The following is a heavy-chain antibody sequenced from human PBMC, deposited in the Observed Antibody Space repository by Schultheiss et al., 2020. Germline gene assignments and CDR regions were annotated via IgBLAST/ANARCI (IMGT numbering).Heavy chain of an antibody. V-gene: IGHV4-38-2*01. Sequence: SETLSLTCAVSGCSISSAFSWGWIRQPPGKGLEWIGEIYHSGSTNYNPSLKSRVTISVDKSKNQFSLKLSSVTAADTAVYYCARGSSWHFDYWGQGTLVTVSS. CDR2: IYHSGST. CDR3: ARGSSWHFDY. J-gene: IGHJ4*02. D-gene: IGHD6-13*01. CDR1: GCSISSAFS.